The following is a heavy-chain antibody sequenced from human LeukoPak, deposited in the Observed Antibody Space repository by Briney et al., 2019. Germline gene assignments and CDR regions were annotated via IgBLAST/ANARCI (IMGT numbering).Heavy chain of an antibody. CDR3: ARGSRTGWYYFDY. V-gene: IGHV1-69*06. J-gene: IGHJ4*02. CDR1: GGTFSSYA. CDR2: IVPIFGTA. D-gene: IGHD6-19*01. Sequence: SVKVSCKASGGTFSSYAFSWVRQAPGQGLEWMGGIVPIFGTANYAQKFQVRVTITADTSTSTAYMELSSLRSDDTAVYYCARGSRTGWYYFDYWGQGTLVTVFS.